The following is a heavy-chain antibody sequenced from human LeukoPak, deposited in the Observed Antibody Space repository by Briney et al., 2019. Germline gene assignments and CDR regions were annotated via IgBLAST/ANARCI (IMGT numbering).Heavy chain of an antibody. D-gene: IGHD4-17*01. CDR2: ISRSTTNV. V-gene: IGHV3-48*01. Sequence: GGSPRLSCAASGFTFTNYNMNWVRQAPGEGLEWVSYISRSTTNVYYADSVKGRFTISRDNAKNSLYLQMSSLRAEDTAVYYCARSSDYSDLDYWGQGTLVTVSS. CDR3: ARSSDYSDLDY. CDR1: GFTFTNYN. J-gene: IGHJ4*02.